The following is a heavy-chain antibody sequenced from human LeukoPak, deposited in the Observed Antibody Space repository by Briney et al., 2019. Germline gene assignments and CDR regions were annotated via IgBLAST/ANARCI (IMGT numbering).Heavy chain of an antibody. Sequence: PAETLSLTCSFSGYSISSGYYWGWIRQPPGQGLEWIGNIYHSVSTNYNPSLKRRVTISVDTSKNQFSLKLSSVTAADTAVYYCARARVVITYWGQGTLATVSS. J-gene: IGHJ4*02. D-gene: IGHD3-22*01. V-gene: IGHV4-38-2*01. CDR1: GYSISSGYY. CDR2: IYHSVST. CDR3: ARARVVITY.